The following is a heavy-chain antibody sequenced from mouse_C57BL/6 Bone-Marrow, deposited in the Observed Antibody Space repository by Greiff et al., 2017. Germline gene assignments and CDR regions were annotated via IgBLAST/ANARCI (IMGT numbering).Heavy chain of an antibody. Sequence: EVKLVESGPGLVKPSQSLSLTCSVTGYSITSGYYWNWIRQFPGNKLEWMGYISYDGSNNYNPSLKNRISITRDTSKNQFFLKLNSVTTEDTATYYCAVVAHYYAMDYWGQGTSVTVSS. CDR3: AVVAHYYAMDY. V-gene: IGHV3-6*01. J-gene: IGHJ4*01. D-gene: IGHD1-1*01. CDR1: GYSITSGYY. CDR2: ISYDGSN.